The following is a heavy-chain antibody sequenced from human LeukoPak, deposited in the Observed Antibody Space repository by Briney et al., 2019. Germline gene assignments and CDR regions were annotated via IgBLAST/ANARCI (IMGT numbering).Heavy chain of an antibody. Sequence: SETLSLTCSVSGVSISTSGYYWGWIRQPPGKGLEYIGSMYYSGSTDYNPSLKSRVTISVDTSNNHFSLRLSSVTAADAAVYYCARRRGMFSYYFDYWGQGTLVTVSS. CDR2: MYYSGST. J-gene: IGHJ4*02. V-gene: IGHV4-39*01. CDR1: GVSISTSGYY. CDR3: ARRRGMFSYYFDY. D-gene: IGHD3-10*02.